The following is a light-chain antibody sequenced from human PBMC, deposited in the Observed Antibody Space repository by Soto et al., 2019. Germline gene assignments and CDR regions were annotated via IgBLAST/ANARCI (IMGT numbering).Light chain of an antibody. CDR1: QSIGSW. CDR2: QAS. Sequence: DIQMTQSPSTLSASVGDRVTITFRASQSIGSWLAWFQQKPGKAPKLLIYQASTLENGVPSRFSGSGSGTEFTLTITSLQPDDFATYYCQQYNDYWTFGQGTKVDI. V-gene: IGKV1-5*03. CDR3: QQYNDYWT. J-gene: IGKJ1*01.